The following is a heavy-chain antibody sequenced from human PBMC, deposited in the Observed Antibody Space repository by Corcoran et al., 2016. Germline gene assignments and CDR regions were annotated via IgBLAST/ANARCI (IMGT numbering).Heavy chain of an antibody. D-gene: IGHD2-15*01. J-gene: IGHJ6*02. CDR1: GFTFSNAW. Sequence: EVQLVESGGGLVKPGGSLRLSCAASGFTFSNAWMNWVRQAPGKGLEWVGRIKSKTDGGTTDYAAPVKGRFTISRDDSKNTLYLQMNSLKTEDTAVYYCTTRSLPDYYYYYGMDVWGQGTTVTVSS. V-gene: IGHV3-15*07. CDR2: IKSKTDGGTT. CDR3: TTRSLPDYYYYYGMDV.